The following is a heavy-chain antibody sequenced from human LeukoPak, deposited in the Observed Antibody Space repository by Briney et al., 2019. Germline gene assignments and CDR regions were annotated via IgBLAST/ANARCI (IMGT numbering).Heavy chain of an antibody. CDR1: GFTFSSYA. CDR2: ISSSGSNT. J-gene: IGHJ3*02. Sequence: GGSLRLSCAASGFTFSSYAMSWVRQAPGKGLECVSAISSSGSNTYYADSVKGRFTISRDTPKNTLYLQMNSLRAEDTAVYYCARDTGSGYCSGGRCRGAFDIWGQGTMVTVSS. CDR3: ARDTGSGYCSGGRCRGAFDI. V-gene: IGHV3-23*01. D-gene: IGHD2-15*01.